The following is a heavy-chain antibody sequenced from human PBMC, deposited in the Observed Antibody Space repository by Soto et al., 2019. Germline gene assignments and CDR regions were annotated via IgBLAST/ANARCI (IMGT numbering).Heavy chain of an antibody. CDR1: GFTFCSYA. Sequence: HPGGSLRLSCAASGFTFCSYAMGWVRQAPGKGLEWVSAISGSGGSTYYADSVKGRFTISRDNSKNTLYLQMNSLRAEDTAVYYCAKDGGATLYYYYGMDVWGQGTTVTVSS. V-gene: IGHV3-23*01. CDR2: ISGSGGST. J-gene: IGHJ6*02. CDR3: AKDGGATLYYYYGMDV. D-gene: IGHD1-26*01.